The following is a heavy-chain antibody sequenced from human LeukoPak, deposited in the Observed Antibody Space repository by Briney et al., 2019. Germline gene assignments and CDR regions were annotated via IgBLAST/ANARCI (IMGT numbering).Heavy chain of an antibody. CDR1: GYTFTDYY. CDR3: ARWAVAGSVYWFDP. D-gene: IGHD6-19*01. V-gene: IGHV1-2*02. CDR2: INPNTGGT. Sequence: ASVRVSRKASGYTFTDYYIYWVRQAPGQGLEWMGWINPNTGGTNYPQKFQGRVTMTRDTSISTAYMELSRLRSDDTAVYYCARWAVAGSVYWFDPWGQGTMVTVSS. J-gene: IGHJ5*01.